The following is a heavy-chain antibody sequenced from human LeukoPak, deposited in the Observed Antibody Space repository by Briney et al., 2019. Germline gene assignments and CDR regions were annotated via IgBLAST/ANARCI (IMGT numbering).Heavy chain of an antibody. J-gene: IGHJ3*02. CDR3: ARVGAPDAFDI. CDR2: INSDGSST. D-gene: IGHD1-26*01. V-gene: IGHV3-74*01. CDR1: GFTFSSYW. Sequence: GGSLRLSCAASGFTFSSYWMSWVRQAPGKGLEWVSRINSDGSSTSYADSVKGRFTISRDNTKNSLYLQMNSLRAEDTAVYYCARVGAPDAFDIWGQGTMVTVSS.